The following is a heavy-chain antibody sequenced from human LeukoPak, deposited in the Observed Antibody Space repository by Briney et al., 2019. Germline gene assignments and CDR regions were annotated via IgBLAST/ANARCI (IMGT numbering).Heavy chain of an antibody. V-gene: IGHV1-69*04. D-gene: IGHD2-15*01. CDR2: IIPILCIA. CDR1: GGTFSSYA. J-gene: IGHJ6*02. CDR3: ASSCSGGSCYPPYYDGMDV. Sequence: ASVKVSCKASGGTFSSYAISWVRQAPGQGLEWMGRIIPILCIANYAQKFQGRVTITADKSTITAYMELSSLRSEDKAVYYCASSCSGGSCYPPYYDGMDVWGQGTTVTVYS.